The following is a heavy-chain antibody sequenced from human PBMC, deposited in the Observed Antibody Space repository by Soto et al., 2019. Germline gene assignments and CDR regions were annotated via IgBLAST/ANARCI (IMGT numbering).Heavy chain of an antibody. V-gene: IGHV3-74*01. CDR2: INEDGRST. CDR1: GISLSAYW. Sequence: EVQLVESGGGLVQPWGSLRLSCAASGISLSAYWMHWVRQVPGKGLEWIARINEDGRSTSYMDSVKGRFTISRDNARDTLYLQMNSLRLEDTAVYYCARGWVERLPRQPPSDYWGQGTLVNVSS. J-gene: IGHJ4*02. D-gene: IGHD3-3*01. CDR3: ARGWVERLPRQPPSDY.